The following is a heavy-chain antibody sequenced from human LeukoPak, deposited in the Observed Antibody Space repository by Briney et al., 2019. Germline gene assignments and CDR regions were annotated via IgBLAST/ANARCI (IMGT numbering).Heavy chain of an antibody. CDR1: NDSISSGDYY. CDR3: VREILYCSGGSCYRGPFDN. V-gene: IGHV4-30-4*01. Sequence: PSETLSLTCTVSNDSISSGDYYWSWIRQAPGKGLEWIGYIFHRGGTSYNPSLKSRILFSVDTSQNQFSLKLNSVTAADTAVYYCVREILYCSGGSCYRGPFDNWGQGTLVTVSA. D-gene: IGHD2-15*01. CDR2: IFHRGGT. J-gene: IGHJ4*02.